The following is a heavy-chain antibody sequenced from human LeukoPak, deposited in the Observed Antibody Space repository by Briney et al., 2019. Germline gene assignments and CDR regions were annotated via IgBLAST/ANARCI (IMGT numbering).Heavy chain of an antibody. CDR2: IHRSEST. Sequence: SETLSLTCTVSPDSTTSNFWSWVRQPPGKGLEWIGEIHRSESTNYNPSLQSRVTISIDRSKNQIALELSSVTAADTAVYYCARSYGSGNYFDYWGQGTLVTVSS. D-gene: IGHD3-10*01. J-gene: IGHJ4*02. CDR1: PDSTTSNF. CDR3: ARSYGSGNYFDY. V-gene: IGHV4-4*02.